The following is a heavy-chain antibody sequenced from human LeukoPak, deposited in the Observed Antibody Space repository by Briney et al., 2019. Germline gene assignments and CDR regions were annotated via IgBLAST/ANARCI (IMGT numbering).Heavy chain of an antibody. J-gene: IGHJ6*03. D-gene: IGHD6-6*01. CDR1: GGSFSGYY. V-gene: IGHV4-34*01. Sequence: PSETLSLTCAVYGGSFSGYYWGWIRQPPGKGLEWIGEINHSGSTNYNPSLKSRVTISVDTSKNQFSLKLSSVTAADTAVYYCARGYSSSHAFYYYMDVWGKGTTVTVSS. CDR3: ARGYSSSHAFYYYMDV. CDR2: INHSGST.